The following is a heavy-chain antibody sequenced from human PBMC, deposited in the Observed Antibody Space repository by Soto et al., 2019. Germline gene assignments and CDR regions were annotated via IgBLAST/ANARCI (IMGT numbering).Heavy chain of an antibody. Sequence: GGSLRLSCAASGFTFSNAWMSWVRQAPGKGLEWVGRIKSKTDGGTTDYAAPVKGRFTISRDDSKNTLYLQMNSLKTEDTAVYYCTTDLEYVRLMTPTSVDCWGKGTLVTVSS. CDR1: GFTFSNAW. D-gene: IGHD3-16*01. V-gene: IGHV3-15*01. CDR2: IKSKTDGGTT. J-gene: IGHJ4*02. CDR3: TTDLEYVRLMTPTSVDC.